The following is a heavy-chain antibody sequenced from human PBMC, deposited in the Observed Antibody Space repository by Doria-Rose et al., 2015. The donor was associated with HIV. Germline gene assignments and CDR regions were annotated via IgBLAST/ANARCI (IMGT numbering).Heavy chain of an antibody. CDR3: ARIKSSRWYHKYYFDF. Sequence: SGPVLVKPTETLTLTCTVSGVSLSSPGMGVSWIRQPPGKALEWLANIFSDDDRSYHTSLKSRLTISRGTSKSQVVLTMTDMDPVDTATYYCARIKSSRWYHKYYFDFWGQGTLVIVSA. CDR2: IFSDDDR. J-gene: IGHJ4*02. V-gene: IGHV2-26*01. D-gene: IGHD6-13*01. CDR1: GVSLSSPGMG.